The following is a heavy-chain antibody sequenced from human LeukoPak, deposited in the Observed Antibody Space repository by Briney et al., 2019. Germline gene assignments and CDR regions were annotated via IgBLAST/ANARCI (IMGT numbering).Heavy chain of an antibody. J-gene: IGHJ6*03. V-gene: IGHV3-30*18. D-gene: IGHD5-18*01. CDR3: AKDGVTRGSGSSLHHYYFMDV. CDR1: GFTFSTYG. Sequence: QPGGSLRLSCAASGFTFSTYGMHWVRQAPGKGLNWVAVISNDGTNKYYVDGVKGRFSISRDNSRNTLFLQMNSLRAEDTAVYYCAKDGVTRGSGSSLHHYYFMDVWGKGTTVTVSS. CDR2: ISNDGTNK.